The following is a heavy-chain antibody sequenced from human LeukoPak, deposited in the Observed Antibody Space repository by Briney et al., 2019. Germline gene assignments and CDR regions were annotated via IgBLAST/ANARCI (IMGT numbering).Heavy chain of an antibody. CDR1: GFTFSAYF. CDR2: ISTDGNEK. CDR3: ARDGGYTGGWTYGAGDY. D-gene: IGHD2-8*02. J-gene: IGHJ4*01. V-gene: IGHV3-30*04. Sequence: PGGSLRLSCAASGFTFSAYFMHWVRQAPGKGLECVAVISTDGNEKYYADSVKGRFSISRDNSKNTLYLQMNSLRTEDTAVYYCARDGGYTGGWTYGAGDYWGQGNLVTVSS.